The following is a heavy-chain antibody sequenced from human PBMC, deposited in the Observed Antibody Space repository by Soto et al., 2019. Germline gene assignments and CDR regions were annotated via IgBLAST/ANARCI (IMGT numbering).Heavy chain of an antibody. Sequence: QLQLQESGPGLVKPSETLSLTCSVSGGSISSSSYFWGWIRQPPGKGLEWIGSIDYSGSTYYNPSLKSRVTVSEDTSKNQFSLKLSSVTAADTAVYYCARHPSDFWFDPWGQGTLVTVSS. CDR3: ARHPSDFWFDP. CDR1: GGSISSSSYF. V-gene: IGHV4-39*01. D-gene: IGHD2-21*02. CDR2: IDYSGST. J-gene: IGHJ5*02.